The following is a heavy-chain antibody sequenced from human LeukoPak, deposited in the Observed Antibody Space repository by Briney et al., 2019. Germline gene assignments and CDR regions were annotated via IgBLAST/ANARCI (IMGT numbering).Heavy chain of an antibody. CDR3: ASGRPFYYDTSGYYYGY. J-gene: IGHJ4*02. V-gene: IGHV3-21*01. CDR2: ISSSSSYI. D-gene: IGHD3-22*01. CDR1: GFTFSSYS. Sequence: GGSLRLSCAASGFTFSSYSMNWVRQAPGKGLEWVSSISSSSSYIYYADSVKGRFTISRDNAKNTLYLQMNSLRAEDTAVYYCASGRPFYYDTSGYYYGYWGQGTLVTVSS.